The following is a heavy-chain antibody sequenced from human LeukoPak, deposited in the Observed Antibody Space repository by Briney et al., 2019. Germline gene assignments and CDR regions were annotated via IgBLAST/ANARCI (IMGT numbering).Heavy chain of an antibody. CDR2: ICHNGETK. Sequence: PGGSLRLSCAASGFTFSDHYMIWLRQAPGKGLEAISYICHNGETKYYADSVKGRLSISRDNAKSSLYLQMNSLRVEDTAVYYCARGRHGYFDYWGQGALVTVSS. V-gene: IGHV3-11*01. CDR3: ARGRHGYFDY. D-gene: IGHD6-13*01. CDR1: GFTFSDHY. J-gene: IGHJ4*02.